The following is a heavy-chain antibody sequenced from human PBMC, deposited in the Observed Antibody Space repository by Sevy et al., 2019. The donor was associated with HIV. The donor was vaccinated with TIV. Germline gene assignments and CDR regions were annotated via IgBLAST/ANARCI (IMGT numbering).Heavy chain of an antibody. CDR3: ARDWGTPPTAILYYFDF. D-gene: IGHD3-16*01. V-gene: IGHV3-30*04. CDR1: TFTFGHYA. Sequence: GESPKISCAASTFTFGHYAMHWVRQAPGKGLQWVAGISYEGSNEYYTDSVKGRFTISRDNSKNTLNLEMNNLRVEDTALYYCARDWGTPPTAILYYFDFWGQGIPVTVSS. J-gene: IGHJ4*02. CDR2: ISYEGSNE.